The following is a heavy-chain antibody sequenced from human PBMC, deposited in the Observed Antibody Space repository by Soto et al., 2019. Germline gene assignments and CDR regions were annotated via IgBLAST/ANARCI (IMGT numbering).Heavy chain of an antibody. J-gene: IGHJ6*02. CDR1: GGTFSSYT. CDR2: IIPILGIA. CDR3: ARVSYDILTGQYGMDV. Sequence: QVQLVQSGAAVKKPGSSVKVSCKASGGTFSSYTISWVRQAPGQGLEWMGRIIPILGIANYAQKFQGRVTITADKSTSTAYMELSSLRSEDTAVYYCARVSYDILTGQYGMDVWGQGTTVTVSS. D-gene: IGHD3-9*01. V-gene: IGHV1-69*02.